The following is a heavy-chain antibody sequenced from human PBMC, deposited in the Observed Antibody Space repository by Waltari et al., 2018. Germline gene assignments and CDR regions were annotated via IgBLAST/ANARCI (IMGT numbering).Heavy chain of an antibody. J-gene: IGHJ4*02. Sequence: QVQLVESGGGVVQPGRSLRLSCAASGFTFSSYGMHWVRQAPGKGLEWVAVIWYDGSNKYYADCVKGRFTISRDNSKNTLYLQMNSLRAEDTAVYYCARDPGQGYFDYWGQGTLVTVSS. CDR3: ARDPGQGYFDY. CDR2: IWYDGSNK. CDR1: GFTFSSYG. V-gene: IGHV3-33*01.